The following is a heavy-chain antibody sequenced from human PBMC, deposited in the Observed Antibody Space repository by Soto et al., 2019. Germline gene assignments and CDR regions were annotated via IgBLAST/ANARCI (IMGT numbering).Heavy chain of an antibody. CDR3: ARSPRSSPYFDY. V-gene: IGHV5-51*01. CDR1: GYTFSNFW. D-gene: IGHD6-13*01. J-gene: IGHJ4*02. Sequence: GESLKISCQCSGYTFSNFWIGWVRQLPGKGLEWMGIIYPGDHETRYSPSFHGKVTISADKSINTAYLQWNSLEASDTAFYFCARSPRSSPYFDYWGQGA. CDR2: IYPGDHET.